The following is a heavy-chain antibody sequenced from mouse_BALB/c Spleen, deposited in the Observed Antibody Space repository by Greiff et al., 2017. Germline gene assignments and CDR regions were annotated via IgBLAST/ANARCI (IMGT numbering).Heavy chain of an antibody. J-gene: IGHJ2*01. V-gene: IGHV1-80*01. CDR2: IYPGDGDT. CDR1: GYAFSSYW. Sequence: QVQLQQSGAELVRPGSSVKISCKASGYAFSSYWMNWVKQRPGQGLEWIGQIYPGDGDTNYNGKFKGKATLTADKSSSTAYMQLSSLTSEDSAVYFCARWGYYGSRGDYWGQGTTLTVSS. D-gene: IGHD1-1*01. CDR3: ARWGYYGSRGDY.